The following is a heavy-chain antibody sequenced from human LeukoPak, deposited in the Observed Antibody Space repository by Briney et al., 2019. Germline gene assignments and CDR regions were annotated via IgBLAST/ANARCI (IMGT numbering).Heavy chain of an antibody. J-gene: IGHJ5*02. CDR2: IYYSGIT. D-gene: IGHD2-8*01. CDR3: ARGTNMMASLRFDP. V-gene: IGHV4-59*01. Sequence: NPSETLSLTCTISGGSISTYYWSWIRQPPGKGLEWIGYIYYSGITKYNPSVKSRVTISVDTSKNQFSLKVSSVTAADTAVYYCARGTNMMASLRFDPWGQETLVTVSS. CDR1: GGSISTYY.